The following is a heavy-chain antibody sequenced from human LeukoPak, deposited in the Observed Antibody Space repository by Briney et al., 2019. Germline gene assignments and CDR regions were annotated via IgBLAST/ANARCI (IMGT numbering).Heavy chain of an antibody. CDR3: ARVYDSGSYSCPH. D-gene: IGHD3-10*01. J-gene: IGHJ4*02. CDR1: GYTFTGFY. CDR2: INPNSGNT. V-gene: IGHV1-8*02. Sequence: ASVKVSCKASGYTFTGFYIHWVRQAPGQGLEWMGWINPNSGNTGYAQKFQGRVTMTRNTSISTAYMELSSLRSEDTAVYYCARVYDSGSYSCPHWGQGTLVTVSS.